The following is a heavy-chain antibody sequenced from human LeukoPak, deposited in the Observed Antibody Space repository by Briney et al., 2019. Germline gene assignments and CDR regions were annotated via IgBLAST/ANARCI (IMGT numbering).Heavy chain of an antibody. J-gene: IGHJ6*03. D-gene: IGHD3-22*01. V-gene: IGHV3-21*01. CDR1: GFTFSSYS. Sequence: GGSLRLSCAASGFTFSSYSMNWVRQAPGKGLEWVSSISSSSSYIYYADSLKGRFTISRANAKNSLYLRMNSLRAEDTAVYYCARSQSSGSSYYMDVWGKGTTVTVSS. CDR3: ARSQSSGSSYYMDV. CDR2: ISSSSSYI.